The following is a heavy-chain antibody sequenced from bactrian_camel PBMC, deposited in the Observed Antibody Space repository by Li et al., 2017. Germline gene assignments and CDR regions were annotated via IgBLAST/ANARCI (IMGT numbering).Heavy chain of an antibody. Sequence: QVQLVESGGGSVQAGGSLSLSCTSSRYTANFYCMGWFRQGPGKEREAVAVIDRFGWTTYVDSVKGRFTLSHDLAKRTVTLQMNSLKPEDTAIYYCAAGPNCDEKYVEWGQGTQVTVS. CDR1: RYTANFYC. CDR3: AAGPNCDEKYVE. D-gene: IGHD3*01. J-gene: IGHJ4*01. CDR2: IDRFGWT. V-gene: IGHV3S53*01.